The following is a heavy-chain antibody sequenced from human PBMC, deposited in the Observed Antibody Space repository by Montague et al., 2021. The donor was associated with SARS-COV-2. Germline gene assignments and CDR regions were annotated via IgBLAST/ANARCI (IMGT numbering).Heavy chain of an antibody. CDR3: ARSRANVPSRPGFDY. J-gene: IGHJ4*02. V-gene: IGHV4-61*01. Sequence: SETLSLTCTVSGASVASGNFYWSWIRQPPGKGLEWIGYMYYTGHTNYNPSLESRVTMPVDPSKNQFSLTPTSVTAADTAVYYCARSRANVPSRPGFDYWGQGALVTVSS. CDR1: GASVASGNFY. D-gene: IGHD6-6*01. CDR2: MYYTGHT.